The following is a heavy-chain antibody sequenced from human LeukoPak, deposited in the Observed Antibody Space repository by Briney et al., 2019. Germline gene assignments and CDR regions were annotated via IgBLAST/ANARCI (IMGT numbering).Heavy chain of an antibody. V-gene: IGHV1-24*01. Sequence: ASVKVSCKVSGYTLTELSMHWVRQAPGKGLEWMGGFDPEGGETIYAQKFQGRVTMTEDTSTDTAYMELSSLRSEDTAVYYCTSITMVRGAIDYWGQGTLVTVSS. J-gene: IGHJ4*02. CDR3: TSITMVRGAIDY. D-gene: IGHD3-10*01. CDR2: FDPEGGET. CDR1: GYTLTELS.